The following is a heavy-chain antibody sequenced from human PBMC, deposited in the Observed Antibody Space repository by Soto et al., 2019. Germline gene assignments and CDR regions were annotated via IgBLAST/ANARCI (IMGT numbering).Heavy chain of an antibody. CDR3: AKDRSGSSGPGLDY. D-gene: IGHD1-26*01. Sequence: GGSLRLSGAASGLTFSSFGMHWVCQAPGKGLEWVTVISYDGSNKYYADSVKGRFTISRDNSKNTLSLEMNSLRAEDTAVYYCAKDRSGSSGPGLDYWGQGTLVTVSS. CDR1: GLTFSSFG. V-gene: IGHV3-30*18. J-gene: IGHJ4*02. CDR2: ISYDGSNK.